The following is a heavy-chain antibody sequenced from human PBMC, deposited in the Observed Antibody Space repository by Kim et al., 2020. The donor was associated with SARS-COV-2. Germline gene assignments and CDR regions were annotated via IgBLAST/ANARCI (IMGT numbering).Heavy chain of an antibody. Sequence: PPLKSRVTISVDTSQNQFYLKLSSVTAADTAVYYCARGQRYSYGSGAFDYWGQGTLVTVSS. CDR3: ARGQRYSYGSGAFDY. V-gene: IGHV4-34*01. D-gene: IGHD5-18*01. J-gene: IGHJ4*02.